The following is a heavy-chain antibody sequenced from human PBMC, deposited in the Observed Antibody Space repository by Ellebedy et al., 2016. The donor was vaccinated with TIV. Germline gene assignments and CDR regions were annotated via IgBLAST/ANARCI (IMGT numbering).Heavy chain of an antibody. D-gene: IGHD3-9*01. CDR3: VKEEDYDILTGYSTHYGMDV. J-gene: IGHJ6*02. V-gene: IGHV3-30*18. CDR2: ISYDGSNK. CDR1: GFTFSDYY. Sequence: GESLKISXAASGFTFSDYYMSWIRQAPGKGLEWVAVISYDGSNKHYADSVKGRFTISRDNSKNTLYLQMSSLRAEDTAVYYCVKEEDYDILTGYSTHYGMDVWGQGTTVTVSS.